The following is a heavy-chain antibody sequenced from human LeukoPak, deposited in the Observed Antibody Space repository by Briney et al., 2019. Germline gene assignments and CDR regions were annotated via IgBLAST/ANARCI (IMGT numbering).Heavy chain of an antibody. V-gene: IGHV3-48*01. J-gene: IGHJ4*02. CDR2: ISSSSSTI. D-gene: IGHD3-22*01. Sequence: GGSLRLSCAASGFTFSSYSMNWVRQAPGKGLEWVSYISSSSSTIYYADSVKGRFTISRDNAKNSLYLQMNSLRAEDTAVYYCARAEGLLVITQSPLDYWGQGTLVTVSS. CDR1: GFTFSSYS. CDR3: ARAEGLLVITQSPLDY.